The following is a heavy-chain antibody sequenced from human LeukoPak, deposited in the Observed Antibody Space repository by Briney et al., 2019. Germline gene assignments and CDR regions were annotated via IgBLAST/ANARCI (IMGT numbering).Heavy chain of an antibody. V-gene: IGHV4-34*01. CDR1: GGSFSGYY. D-gene: IGHD2-2*01. CDR3: ARDVGTKDIVVVPAATGFDP. CDR2: INHSGST. J-gene: IGHJ5*02. Sequence: PSETLPLTCAVYGGSFSGYYWSWIRQPPGKGLEWIGEINHSGSTNYNPSLKSRVTISVDTSKNQFSLKLSSVTAADTAVYYCARDVGTKDIVVVPAATGFDPWGQGTLVTVSS.